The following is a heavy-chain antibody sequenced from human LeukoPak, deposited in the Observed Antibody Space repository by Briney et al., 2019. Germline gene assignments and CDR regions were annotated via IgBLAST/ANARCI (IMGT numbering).Heavy chain of an antibody. V-gene: IGHV1-46*01. D-gene: IGHD5-24*01. CDR3: ARDTDNFGIAIFDY. CDR2: INHSGGTT. J-gene: IGHJ4*02. Sequence: ASGKVSCKAAGYTFTSYYMRWVGQAPGQGGEGRGIINHSGGTTSYAQKLQGRVTMTRDTSTSTVYMELSSLTSEDTAVYYCARDTDNFGIAIFDYWGQGTLVTVSS. CDR1: GYTFTSYY.